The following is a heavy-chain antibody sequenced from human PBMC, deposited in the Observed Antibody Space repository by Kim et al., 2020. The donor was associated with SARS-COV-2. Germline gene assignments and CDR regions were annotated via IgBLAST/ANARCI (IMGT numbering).Heavy chain of an antibody. D-gene: IGHD3-3*01. Sequence: SVKVSCKASAGTFRRYAISWLRQTPGQGLEWIVVSMGLSDPARRAQKVQGRVTITEDEATSTAYMELTSLTYDDTGVYYCATDRSGVFDDWGQGTLVTVSA. CDR1: AGTFRRYA. J-gene: IGHJ4*02. CDR2: SMGLSDPA. CDR3: ATDRSGVFDD. V-gene: IGHV1-69*13.